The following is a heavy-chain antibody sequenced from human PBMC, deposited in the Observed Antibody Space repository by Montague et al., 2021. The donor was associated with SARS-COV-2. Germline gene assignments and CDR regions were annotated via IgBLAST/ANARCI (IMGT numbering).Heavy chain of an antibody. CDR3: AREVMGSVNYYQAIKYGLDV. J-gene: IGHJ6*02. CDR1: GDFVSSDGYY. Sequence: TLSLTCTISGDFVSSDGYYWSWIRQHPGEGLGWIGDIYYSGSTHYNPSLKSRVTISVDTSKNQFSLKLSSVTAADTAVYYCAREVMGSVNYYQAIKYGLDVWGQGTTVTVSS. CDR2: IYYSGST. D-gene: IGHD3-10*01. V-gene: IGHV4-31*03.